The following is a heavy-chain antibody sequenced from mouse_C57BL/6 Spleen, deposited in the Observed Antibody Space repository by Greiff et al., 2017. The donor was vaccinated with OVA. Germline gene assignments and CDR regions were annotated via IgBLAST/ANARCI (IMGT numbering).Heavy chain of an antibody. J-gene: IGHJ4*01. CDR3: ARRNYGYYAMDY. CDR1: GFTFSDYG. CDR2: ISSGSSTI. V-gene: IGHV5-17*01. D-gene: IGHD2-1*01. Sequence: EVKVVESGGGLVKPGGSLKLSCAASGFTFSDYGMHWVRQAPEKGLEWVAYISSGSSTIYYADTVKGRFTISRDNAKNTLFLQMTSLRSEDTAMYYCARRNYGYYAMDYWGQGTSVTVSS.